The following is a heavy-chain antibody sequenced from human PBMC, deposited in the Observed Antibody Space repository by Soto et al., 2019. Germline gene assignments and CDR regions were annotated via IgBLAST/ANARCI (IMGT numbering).Heavy chain of an antibody. CDR2: IKSKTDGGTT. V-gene: IGHV3-15*07. D-gene: IGHD3-16*01. Sequence: PGGSLRLSCAASGFTFSNAWMNWVRQAPGKGLEWVGRIKSKTDGGTTDYAAPVKGRFTISRDDSKNTLYLQMNSLKTEDTAVYYCQGGVPRGGVYYYYGMDVWGQGTTVTVSS. CDR1: GFTFSNAW. J-gene: IGHJ6*02. CDR3: QGGVPRGGVYYYYGMDV.